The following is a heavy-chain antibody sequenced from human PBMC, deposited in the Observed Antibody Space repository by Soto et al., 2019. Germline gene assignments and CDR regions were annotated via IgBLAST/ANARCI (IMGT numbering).Heavy chain of an antibody. J-gene: IGHJ4*02. V-gene: IGHV4-30-4*01. D-gene: IGHD3-22*01. CDR1: GVSITSGSYY. CDR3: ARGGYDTSGQTFIGWGPDC. Sequence: HVQLQESGPGPVTPSQTLSLSCTVSGVSITSGSYYWTWVRQSPGKGLEWIGYRYYSGNTYYNPSLNGSATITVDTSNKQFSLKLTSVNAADTVVYYCARGGYDTSGQTFIGWGPDCWGQGTLVTVSS. CDR2: RYYSGNT.